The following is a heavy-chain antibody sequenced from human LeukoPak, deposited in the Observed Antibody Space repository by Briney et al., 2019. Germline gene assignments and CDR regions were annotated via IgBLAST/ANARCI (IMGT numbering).Heavy chain of an antibody. J-gene: IGHJ4*02. CDR1: GDSVSSNSVA. CDR3: ARHGGSGWLQFAYDY. Sequence: SQTLSLTCAISGDSVSSNSVAWNWIRQSPSRGLEWLGRTYRGSKHYAGSVNSRITINPDTSKNQFSLKLSSVTAADTAVYYCARHGGSGWLQFAYDYWGQGTLVTVSS. V-gene: IGHV6-1*01. CDR2: TYRGSK. D-gene: IGHD5-24*01.